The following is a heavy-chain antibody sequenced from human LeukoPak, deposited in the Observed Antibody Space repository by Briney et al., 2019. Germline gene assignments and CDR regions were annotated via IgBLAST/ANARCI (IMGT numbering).Heavy chain of an antibody. D-gene: IGHD2-21*02. CDR2: IIPILGIA. J-gene: IGHJ4*02. CDR3: ARGVTAGVDY. Sequence: SVKVSCKASGGTFSSYAIGWVRQAPGQGLEWMRRIIPILGIANYAQKFQGRVTITADKSTSTAYMELSSLRSEDTAVYYCARGVTAGVDYWGQGTLVTVSS. V-gene: IGHV1-69*04. CDR1: GGTFSSYA.